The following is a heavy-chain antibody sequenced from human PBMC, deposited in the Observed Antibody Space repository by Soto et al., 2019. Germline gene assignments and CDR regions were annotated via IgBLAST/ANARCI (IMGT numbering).Heavy chain of an antibody. D-gene: IGHD3-3*01. V-gene: IGHV3-23*01. CDR3: GKDQPGPGFWSIYYTGGFGS. CDR1: GFTFDDYA. J-gene: IGHJ4*02. Sequence: EVALLESGGGLVQPGGSLRLSCAASGFTFDDYAMTWVRQGPGKGLEWVSTLSQSGHTTLYADSVKGRFTISRDNSGNTLALPLNSLRAEGSGIFYCGKDQPGPGFWSIYYTGGFGSWGQGTLVTVSS. CDR2: LSQSGHTT.